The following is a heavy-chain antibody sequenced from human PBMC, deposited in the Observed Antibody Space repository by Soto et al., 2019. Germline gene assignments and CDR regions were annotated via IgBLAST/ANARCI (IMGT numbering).Heavy chain of an antibody. CDR3: AKGQHCSTTSCYFYYYGMDV. V-gene: IGHV3-30*18. J-gene: IGHJ6*04. D-gene: IGHD2-2*01. Sequence: QVQLVESGGGVVQPGRSLRLSCAASGFTFSTYGMHWVRQAPGKGLEWVAVISYDGSNKYYADSVKGRLTISRDNSKNTLYLQMNRLRAEDTAVYYCAKGQHCSTTSCYFYYYGMDVWGEGTTVADSS. CDR2: ISYDGSNK. CDR1: GFTFSTYG.